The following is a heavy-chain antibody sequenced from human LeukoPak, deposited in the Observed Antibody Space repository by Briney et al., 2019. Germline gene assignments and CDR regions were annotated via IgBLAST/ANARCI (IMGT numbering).Heavy chain of an antibody. CDR3: ARGYSSSWYYFDY. CDR2: ISSSSSYI. CDR1: GFTFSSYS. D-gene: IGHD6-13*01. V-gene: IGHV3-21*01. Sequence: GGSLRLSCAASGFTFSSYSMNWVRQAPGKGLEWVSSISSSSSYIYYTDSVKGRFTISRDNAKNSLYLQMNSLRAEDTAVYYWARGYSSSWYYFDYWGQGTPVTVSS. J-gene: IGHJ4*02.